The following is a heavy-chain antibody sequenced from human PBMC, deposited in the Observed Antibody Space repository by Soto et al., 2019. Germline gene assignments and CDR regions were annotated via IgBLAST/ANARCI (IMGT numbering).Heavy chain of an antibody. CDR3: ARDRIVGAYYYYYGMDV. V-gene: IGHV3-33*01. CDR1: GFTFSSYG. J-gene: IGHJ6*02. Sequence: GGSLRLSCAASGFTFSSYGMHWVRQAPGKGLEWVAVIWYDGSNKYYADSVKGRFTISRDNSKNTLYLQMNSLRAEDTAVYYCARDRIVGAYYYYYGMDVWGQGTTVTVSS. D-gene: IGHD1-26*01. CDR2: IWYDGSNK.